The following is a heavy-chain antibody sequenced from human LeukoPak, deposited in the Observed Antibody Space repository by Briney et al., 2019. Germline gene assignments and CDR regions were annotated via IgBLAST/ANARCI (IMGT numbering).Heavy chain of an antibody. CDR2: ISWNSGNI. Sequence: GGSLRLSCVASGFSFDDYGMFWVRHTPGKGLEWVSGISWNSGNIGYADSVKGRFTISRDNAKNSVYLQMNSLRAEDTALYYCAKGFGSSWSVDAFDIWGQGTMVTVSS. D-gene: IGHD6-6*01. CDR3: AKGFGSSWSVDAFDI. J-gene: IGHJ3*02. CDR1: GFSFDDYG. V-gene: IGHV3-9*01.